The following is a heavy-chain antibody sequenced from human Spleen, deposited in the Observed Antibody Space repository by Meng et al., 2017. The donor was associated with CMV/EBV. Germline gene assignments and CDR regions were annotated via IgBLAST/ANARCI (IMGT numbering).Heavy chain of an antibody. CDR2: INPETGDA. CDR1: GYTFIGYY. V-gene: IGHV1-2*02. Sequence: ASVKVSCKASGYTFIGYYMHWMRQAPGQGLEWMGWINPETGDANYAQKFQGRVTMTRDTFITTAYMEVSRLTSDDTAVYYCARLVFGVALIDYWGQGTLVTVSS. J-gene: IGHJ4*02. CDR3: ARLVFGVALIDY. D-gene: IGHD3-3*01.